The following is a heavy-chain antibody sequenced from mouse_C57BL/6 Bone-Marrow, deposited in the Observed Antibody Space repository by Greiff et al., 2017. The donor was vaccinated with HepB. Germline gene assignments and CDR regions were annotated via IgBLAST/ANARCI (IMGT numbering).Heavy chain of an antibody. D-gene: IGHD1-1*01. CDR1: GYAFTNYL. J-gene: IGHJ2*01. Sequence: QVQLQQSGAELVRPGTSVKVSCKASGYAFTNYLIEWVKQRPGQGLEWIGVINPGSGGTNYNEKFKGKATLTADKSSSTAYMQLSSLTSEDSAVYVCAREILRYQPDYFDYWGQGTTLTVSS. V-gene: IGHV1-54*01. CDR2: INPGSGGT. CDR3: AREILRYQPDYFDY.